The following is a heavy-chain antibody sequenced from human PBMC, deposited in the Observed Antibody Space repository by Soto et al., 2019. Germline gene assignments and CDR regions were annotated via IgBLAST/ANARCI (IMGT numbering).Heavy chain of an antibody. CDR1: AFTFSNYY. D-gene: IGHD3-10*01. V-gene: IGHV3-7*01. Sequence: EAQLVASGGALVQPGGSLRLSCAASAFTFSNYYMGWVRQAPGKGLEWLANIKEDGSDKYYVDSVKGRFTISRDNGKSSLYLQMNSLRAEDTAVYYCARWIRGTVDYWGQGTLVTVSS. CDR3: ARWIRGTVDY. CDR2: IKEDGSDK. J-gene: IGHJ4*02.